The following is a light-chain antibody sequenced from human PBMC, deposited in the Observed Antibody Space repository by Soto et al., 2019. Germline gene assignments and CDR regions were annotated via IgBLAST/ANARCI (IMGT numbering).Light chain of an antibody. CDR3: QSYDNSLSVTVI. J-gene: IGLJ2*01. CDR2: VTT. V-gene: IGLV1-40*01. CDR1: SSNIGAGYD. Sequence: QSVLTQPPSVSGAPGQRVTISCTGSSSNIGAGYDVHWYQHLPGTAPKLLIYVTTNRPSGVPDRFSPSRSGASASLSITGLQAEAEADYYCQSYDNSLSVTVIFGGGTKLTVL.